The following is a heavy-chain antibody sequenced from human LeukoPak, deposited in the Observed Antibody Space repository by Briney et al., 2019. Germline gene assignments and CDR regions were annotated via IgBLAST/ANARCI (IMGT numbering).Heavy chain of an antibody. V-gene: IGHV3-15*01. CDR3: AKAEMVRGVYFDY. D-gene: IGHD3-10*01. CDR1: GFTFSNAW. J-gene: IGHJ4*02. CDR2: IKSKTDGGTT. Sequence: PGGSLRLSCAASGFTFSNAWMSWVRQAPGKGLEWVSRIKSKTDGGTTDYAAPVKGRFTISRDDSKNTLYLQMNSLRAEDTAVYYCAKAEMVRGVYFDYWGQGTLVTVSS.